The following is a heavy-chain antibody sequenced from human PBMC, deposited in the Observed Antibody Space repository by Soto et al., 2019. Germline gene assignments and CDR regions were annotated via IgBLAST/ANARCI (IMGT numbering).Heavy chain of an antibody. Sequence: GGSLRLSCAASGFTFSSYGMHWVRQAPGKGLEWVAVIWYDGSNKYYADSVKGRFTISRDNSKNTLYLKMNSLRAEDTAVYYCARDQGIAAAGTTPYGMDVWGQGTTVTVSS. CDR3: ARDQGIAAAGTTPYGMDV. V-gene: IGHV3-33*01. D-gene: IGHD6-13*01. CDR2: IWYDGSNK. CDR1: GFTFSSYG. J-gene: IGHJ6*02.